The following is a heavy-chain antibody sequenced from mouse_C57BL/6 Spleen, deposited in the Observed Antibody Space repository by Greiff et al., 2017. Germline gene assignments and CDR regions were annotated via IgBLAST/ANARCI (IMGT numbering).Heavy chain of an antibody. V-gene: IGHV5-9*01. CDR1: GFTFSSYT. Sequence: EVQRVESGGGLVKPGGSLKLSCAASGFTFSSYTMSWVRQTPEKRLEWVATISGGGGNTYYPDSVKGRLTSSRDNAKNTLYRQISSLRSEDTALYYGARQGLGHFDYWGQGTTLTVSS. CDR2: ISGGGGNT. J-gene: IGHJ2*01. D-gene: IGHD4-1*01. CDR3: ARQGLGHFDY.